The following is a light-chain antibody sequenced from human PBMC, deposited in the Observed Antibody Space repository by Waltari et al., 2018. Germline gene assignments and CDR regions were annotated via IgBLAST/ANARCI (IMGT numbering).Light chain of an antibody. J-gene: IGKJ2*01. CDR3: LQHNSSPT. Sequence: DIQMTQSPSSLSASVGDTVTITCRASQNINSWLAWYQQKPGKAPKLLIFQASRIQSGVPSRFTGSGSGTDFTRTINGLQPEDFATYYCLQHNSSPTFGRGTTVEIK. CDR1: QNINSW. V-gene: IGKV1-12*01. CDR2: QAS.